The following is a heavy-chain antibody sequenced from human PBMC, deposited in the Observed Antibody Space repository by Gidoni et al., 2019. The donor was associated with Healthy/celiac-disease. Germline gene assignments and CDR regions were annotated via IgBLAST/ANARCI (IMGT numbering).Heavy chain of an antibody. V-gene: IGHV2-5*01. Sequence: QITLKESGPTLVKPTQTLTLTCTFSGFSLSTSGVGVGWIRQPPGKALEWLALIYWNDDKRYSPSLKSRLTITKDTSKNQVVLTMTNMDPVDTATYYCAHRNLAAAGDWFDPWGQGTLVTVSS. CDR2: IYWNDDK. CDR1: GFSLSTSGVG. J-gene: IGHJ5*02. D-gene: IGHD6-13*01. CDR3: AHRNLAAAGDWFDP.